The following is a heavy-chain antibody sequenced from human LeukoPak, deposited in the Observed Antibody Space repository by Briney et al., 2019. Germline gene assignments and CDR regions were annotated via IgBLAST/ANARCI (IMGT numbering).Heavy chain of an antibody. D-gene: IGHD3-22*01. J-gene: IGHJ4*02. CDR3: ARVDYDSSGYYYEGY. CDR2: IIPIFGTA. V-gene: IGHV1-69*13. CDR1: GGTFSSYA. Sequence: ASVKVSCKASGGTFSSYAISWVRQAPGQGLEWMGGIIPIFGTANYAQKFQGRVTITADESTSTAYMELSSLRSEDTAVYYCARVDYDSSGYYYEGYWGQGTLVTVSS.